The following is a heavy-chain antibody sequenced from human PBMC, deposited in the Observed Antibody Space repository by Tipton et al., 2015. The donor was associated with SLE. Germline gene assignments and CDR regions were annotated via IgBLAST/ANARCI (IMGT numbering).Heavy chain of an antibody. CDR1: GFTFDDYA. D-gene: IGHD6-19*01. J-gene: IGHJ6*02. Sequence: SLRLSCAASGFTFDDYAMHWVRQAPGKGLEWVSGINWNSGSIGYADSVKGRFTISRDNAKNSLYLQMNSLRAEDTALYYCAKDKDGPPSGWLGMDVWGQGTTVTVSS. CDR3: AKDKDGPPSGWLGMDV. V-gene: IGHV3-9*01. CDR2: INWNSGSI.